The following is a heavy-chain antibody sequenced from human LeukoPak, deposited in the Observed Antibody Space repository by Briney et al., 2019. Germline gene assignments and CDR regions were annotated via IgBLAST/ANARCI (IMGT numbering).Heavy chain of an antibody. Sequence: GSLRLSCAASGFTFSSYAMSWVRQAPGKGLEWVSEISGRGGGTYYADSVKGRFTISRDNSKNTLYLQMNSLKAEDTAVYYCAKDKDDILTGYLDYWGQGTLVTVSS. V-gene: IGHV3-23*01. J-gene: IGHJ4*02. CDR1: GFTFSSYA. D-gene: IGHD3-9*01. CDR2: ISGRGGGT. CDR3: AKDKDDILTGYLDY.